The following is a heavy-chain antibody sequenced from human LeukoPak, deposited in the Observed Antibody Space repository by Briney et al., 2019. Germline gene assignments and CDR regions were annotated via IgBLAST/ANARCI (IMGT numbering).Heavy chain of an antibody. CDR3: ARALRDYYGSGKPMKFDP. J-gene: IGHJ5*02. V-gene: IGHV1-18*01. CDR1: GYTFTSYG. Sequence: ASVKVSCKASGYTFTSYGISWVRQAPGQGLEWMGWISAYNGNTNYAQKLQGRVTMTTDTSTSTVYMELSSLRSEDTAVYYCARALRDYYGSGKPMKFDPWGQGTLVTVSS. CDR2: ISAYNGNT. D-gene: IGHD3-10*01.